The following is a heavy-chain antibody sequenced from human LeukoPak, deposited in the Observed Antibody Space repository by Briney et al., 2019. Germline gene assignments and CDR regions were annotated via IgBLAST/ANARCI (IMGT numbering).Heavy chain of an antibody. CDR1: GFTFSSYG. D-gene: IGHD3-10*01. Sequence: GGSLRLSCAASGFTFSSYGMHWVRQAPGKGLEWVAVISYDGSNKYYTDSVKGRFTVSRDNSKDTLFLQMNSLRVEDTAVYYCAKENFYSGSGTSTIDYWGQGTLVSVSS. CDR2: ISYDGSNK. V-gene: IGHV3-30*18. J-gene: IGHJ4*02. CDR3: AKENFYSGSGTSTIDY.